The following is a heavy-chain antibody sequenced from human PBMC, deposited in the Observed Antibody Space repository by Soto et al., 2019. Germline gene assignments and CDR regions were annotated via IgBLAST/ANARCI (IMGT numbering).Heavy chain of an antibody. V-gene: IGHV1-24*01. J-gene: IGHJ5*02. D-gene: IGHD4-17*01. CDR3: ATSPYGCGGFYWFDP. Sequence: AASVKNSCKVSGYTITTLYMNCVRHAPGKGLQWMGGFNPDDGETIYDQQFHGRVTMTEDTTTNTAYNEQSSLRSEDTAAYYCATSPYGCGGFYWFDPWGQGTLVTVSS. CDR1: GYTITTLY. CDR2: FNPDDGET.